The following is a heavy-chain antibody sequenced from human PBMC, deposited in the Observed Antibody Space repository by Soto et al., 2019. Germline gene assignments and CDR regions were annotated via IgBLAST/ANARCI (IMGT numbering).Heavy chain of an antibody. D-gene: IGHD3-9*01. V-gene: IGHV4-34*01. CDR3: ARGNRYYDILTGSVHTGGYYGMDV. Sequence: SETLSLTCAVYVVSFSGYYWRCIRHPPGKWLEWIGEINHSGSTNYNPSLKSRVTISVDTSKNQFSLKLSSVTAADTAVYYCARGNRYYDILTGSVHTGGYYGMDVWGQGTTVTVSS. J-gene: IGHJ6*02. CDR2: INHSGST. CDR1: VVSFSGYY.